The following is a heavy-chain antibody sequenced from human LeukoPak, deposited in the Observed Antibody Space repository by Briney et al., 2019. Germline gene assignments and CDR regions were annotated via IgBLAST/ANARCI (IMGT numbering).Heavy chain of an antibody. D-gene: IGHD6-13*01. CDR2: IRSKAYGGTT. CDR1: GFTVSSNH. J-gene: IGHJ4*02. CDR3: TSSEAAAAYYFDY. Sequence: GGSLRLSCAASGFTVSSNHMSWVRQAPGKGLEWVGFIRSKAYGGTTEYAASVKGRFTISRDDPKSIAYLQMNSLKTEDTAVYYCTSSEAAAAYYFDYWGQGTLVTVSS. V-gene: IGHV3-49*04.